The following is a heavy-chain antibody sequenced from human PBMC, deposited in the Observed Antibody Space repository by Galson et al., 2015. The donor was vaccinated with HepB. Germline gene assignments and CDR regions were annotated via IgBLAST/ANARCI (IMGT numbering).Heavy chain of an antibody. CDR2: ISAYNGNT. V-gene: IGHV1-18*01. D-gene: IGHD3-3*01. J-gene: IGHJ4*02. CDR1: GYTFTSYG. CDR3: ARDKSEALYYDFWSGYFLAPFDY. Sequence: SVKVSCKASGYTFTSYGISWVRQAPGQGLEWMGWISAYNGNTNYAQKLQGRVTMTTDTSTSTAYMELRSLRSDDTAVYYCARDKSEALYYDFWSGYFLAPFDYWGQGTLVTVSS.